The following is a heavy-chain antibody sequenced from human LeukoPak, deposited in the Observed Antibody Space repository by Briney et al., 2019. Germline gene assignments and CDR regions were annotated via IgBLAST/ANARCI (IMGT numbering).Heavy chain of an antibody. CDR1: GFTFSSYS. CDR2: ISSSSSYI. J-gene: IGHJ4*02. Sequence: GGSLRLSCAASGFTFSSYSMNWVRQAPGKGLEWGSSISSSSSYIYYADSVKGRFTISRDNAKNSLYLQMNSLRAEDTAVYYCARAWDPPTMVRGYPIPGYWGQGTLVTVSS. D-gene: IGHD3-10*01. V-gene: IGHV3-21*01. CDR3: ARAWDPPTMVRGYPIPGY.